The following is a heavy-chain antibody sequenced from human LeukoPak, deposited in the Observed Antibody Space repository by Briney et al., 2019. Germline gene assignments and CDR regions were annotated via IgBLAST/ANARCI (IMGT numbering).Heavy chain of an antibody. V-gene: IGHV3-23*01. Sequence: GGSLRLSCAASGFTFSSYAMTWVRQAPGKGLEWVSGITSSGASAYYAASVKGRFTISRDNSKNTLYLQMNSLRAEDTAVYYCAKGGIAVAGTKFDYWGQGTLVTVSS. CDR1: GFTFSSYA. J-gene: IGHJ4*02. CDR3: AKGGIAVAGTKFDY. D-gene: IGHD6-19*01. CDR2: ITSSGASA.